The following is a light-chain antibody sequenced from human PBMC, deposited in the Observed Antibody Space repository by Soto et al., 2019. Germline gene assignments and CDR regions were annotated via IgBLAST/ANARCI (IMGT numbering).Light chain of an antibody. Sequence: QSALTQPASVSGSPGQSITISCTGSNSDVGAYNYVSWYQQHPGKAPKLIIYEVSNRPSGVSHRFSGSKSGNTASLTISGLQADDEADYYCASYTISSTRVFGGGTKDRP. J-gene: IGLJ3*02. CDR1: NSDVGAYNY. CDR2: EVS. CDR3: ASYTISSTRV. V-gene: IGLV2-14*01.